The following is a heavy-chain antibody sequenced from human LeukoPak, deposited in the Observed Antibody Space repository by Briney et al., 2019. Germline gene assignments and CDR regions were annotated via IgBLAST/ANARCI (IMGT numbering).Heavy chain of an antibody. Sequence: GGSLRLFCAASGFTDTSNYMSWVRQAPGKGLEWVSVIYSGGSTDYADSVKGRFTISRDNSKNTLYLQMNSLRAEDTAVYYCARAIPFIGWFDPWGQGTLVTVSS. CDR3: ARAIPFIGWFDP. D-gene: IGHD1-26*01. CDR2: IYSGGST. V-gene: IGHV3-66*01. CDR1: GFTDTSNY. J-gene: IGHJ5*02.